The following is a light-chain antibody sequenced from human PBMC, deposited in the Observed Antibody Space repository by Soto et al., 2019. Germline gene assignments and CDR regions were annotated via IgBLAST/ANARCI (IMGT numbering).Light chain of an antibody. CDR2: GNS. V-gene: IGLV1-40*01. Sequence: QAVVTQPPSVSGAPGQMVTISCTGSSSNIGAGYDVHWYQQLPGTAPKLLIYGNSNRPSGVPDRFSGSKSGTSASLAITGLQAEDEADYYCQSYDSSLSGSGVFGGGTKVTVL. CDR3: QSYDSSLSGSGV. CDR1: SSNIGAGYD. J-gene: IGLJ3*02.